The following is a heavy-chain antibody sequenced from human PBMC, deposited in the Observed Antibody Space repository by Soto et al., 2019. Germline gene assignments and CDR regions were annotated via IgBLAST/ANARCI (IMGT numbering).Heavy chain of an antibody. J-gene: IGHJ3*02. Sequence: PGESLKISCKISGKAFTSFWVVWVRQMPGRGLEWMGNIYPGDSDTRYTPPFQGQVTISADKSTNTAYLQWHSLQASDTALDYCAKQDDRGALEIWGQGTKVTVSS. CDR1: GKAFTSFW. CDR2: IYPGDSDT. CDR3: AKQDDRGALEI. D-gene: IGHD3-22*01. V-gene: IGHV5-51*01.